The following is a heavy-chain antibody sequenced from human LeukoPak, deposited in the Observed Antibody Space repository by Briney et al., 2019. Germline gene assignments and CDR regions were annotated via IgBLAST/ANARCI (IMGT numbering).Heavy chain of an antibody. Sequence: GGSLRLSCAASGFTFDDYGMSRVRQAPGRGLVWVSGINCNGGSTGYADSVKGRFTISRDNAKNSLYLQMNSLRAEDTALYHCARVRNGGARTGSGYYFDYWGQGTLVTVSS. CDR1: GFTFDDYG. V-gene: IGHV3-20*01. D-gene: IGHD3-10*01. CDR2: INCNGGST. J-gene: IGHJ4*02. CDR3: ARVRNGGARTGSGYYFDY.